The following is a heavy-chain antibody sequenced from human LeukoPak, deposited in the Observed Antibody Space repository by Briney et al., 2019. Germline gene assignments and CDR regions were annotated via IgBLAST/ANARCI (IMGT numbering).Heavy chain of an antibody. CDR2: INTDGSST. CDR1: GFTFSSYW. D-gene: IGHD2-2*01. V-gene: IGHV3-74*01. CDR3: ARDVSLAEYCSSTSCSGLFDY. Sequence: GGSLRLSCAASGFTFSSYWMHWVRQAPGKGLVWVSRINTDGSSTSYADSVKGRFTISRDNAKNTLYLQMNSLRAEDTAVYYCARDVSLAEYCSSTSCSGLFDYWGQGTLVTVSS. J-gene: IGHJ4*02.